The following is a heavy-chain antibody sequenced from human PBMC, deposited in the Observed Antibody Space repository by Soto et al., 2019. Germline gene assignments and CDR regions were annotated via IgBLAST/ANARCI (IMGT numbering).Heavy chain of an antibody. CDR2: ISYDGSVK. V-gene: IGHV3-30*03. Sequence: QVQLVESGGGVVQPGRSLRLSCAASGFTFSSYGMHWVRQAPGKGLEWVAVISYDGSVKYYAESVKGRFTIYRDNSKNTLYLQVGGLRVEDTAVYYCAGEVASGYWGQGTLVTVSS. CDR1: GFTFSSYG. CDR3: AGEVASGY. J-gene: IGHJ4*02. D-gene: IGHD2-21*01.